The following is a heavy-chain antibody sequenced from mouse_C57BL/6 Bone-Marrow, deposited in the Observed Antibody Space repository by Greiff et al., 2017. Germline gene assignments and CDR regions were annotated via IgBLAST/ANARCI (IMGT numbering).Heavy chain of an antibody. J-gene: IGHJ3*01. Sequence: EVQLQQSGTVLARPGASVKMSCKTSGYTFTSYWMHWVKQRPGQGLEWIGAIYPGNSDTSYNQKFKGKAKLTAVTSASTAYRELSSLTNEDSAVYYCTSRQLSPGFAYWGQGTLVTVSA. CDR1: GYTFTSYW. D-gene: IGHD3-2*02. CDR3: TSRQLSPGFAY. V-gene: IGHV1-5*01. CDR2: IYPGNSDT.